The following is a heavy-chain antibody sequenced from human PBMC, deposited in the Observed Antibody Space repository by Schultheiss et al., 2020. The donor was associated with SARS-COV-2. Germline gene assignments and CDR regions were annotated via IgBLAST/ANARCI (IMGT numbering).Heavy chain of an antibody. CDR2: INPNSGGT. Sequence: VKVSCKASGYTFTGYYMHWVRQAPGQGLEWMGWINPNSGGTNYAQKLQGRVTMTTDTSTSTAYMELRSLRSEDTAVYYCARALARRIAAAGTDYYYGMDVWGQGTTVTVSS. CDR1: GYTFTGYY. D-gene: IGHD6-13*01. J-gene: IGHJ6*02. CDR3: ARALARRIAAAGTDYYYGMDV. V-gene: IGHV1-2*02.